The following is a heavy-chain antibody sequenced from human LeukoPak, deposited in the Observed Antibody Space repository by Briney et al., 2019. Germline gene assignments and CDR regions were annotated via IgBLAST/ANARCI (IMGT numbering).Heavy chain of an antibody. V-gene: IGHV1-18*01. CDR3: ARASPFQTGWRYFDWLREYYFDY. D-gene: IGHD3-9*01. CDR1: GGTFSSYA. CDR2: ISAYNGNT. Sequence: GASVKVSCKASGGTFSSYAISWVRQAPGQGLERMGWISAYNGNTNYAQKLQGRVTMTTDTSTSTAYMELRSLRSDDTAVYYCARASPFQTGWRYFDWLREYYFDYWGQGTLVTVSS. J-gene: IGHJ4*02.